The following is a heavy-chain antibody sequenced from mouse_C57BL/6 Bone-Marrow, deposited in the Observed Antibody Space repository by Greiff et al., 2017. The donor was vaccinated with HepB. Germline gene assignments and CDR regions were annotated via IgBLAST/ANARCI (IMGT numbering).Heavy chain of an antibody. CDR2: ISNGGGST. V-gene: IGHV5-12*01. J-gene: IGHJ2*01. CDR3: ERGFDY. Sequence: EVQLVESGGGLVQPGGSLKLSCAASGFTFSDYYMYWVRQTPEKRLEWVAYISNGGGSTYYPDTVKGRFTISRDNAKNTLYLQMSRQKSEDTAMYYCERGFDYWGQGTTLTVSS. CDR1: GFTFSDYY.